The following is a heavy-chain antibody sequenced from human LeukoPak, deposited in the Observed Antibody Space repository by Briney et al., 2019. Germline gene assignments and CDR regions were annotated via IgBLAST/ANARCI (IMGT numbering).Heavy chain of an antibody. D-gene: IGHD1-7*01. J-gene: IGHJ4*02. Sequence: SETLSLTCTVSGGSISSSSYYWSWIRQPPGKGLEWVGEINHSGSTNYNPSLKSRVTISVDTSKNQFSLKLSSVTAADTAVYYCARGWGTTLAACFDYWGQGTLVTVSS. CDR1: GGSISSSSYY. CDR2: INHSGST. CDR3: ARGWGTTLAACFDY. V-gene: IGHV4-39*07.